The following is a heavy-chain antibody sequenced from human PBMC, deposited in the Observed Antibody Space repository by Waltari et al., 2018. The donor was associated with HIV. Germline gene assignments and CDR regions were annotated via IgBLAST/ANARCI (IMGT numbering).Heavy chain of an antibody. Sequence: EVQLVESGGGLVQPGRSLRLSCAASGFTFDDYAMHWVRPAPGKGLEWVSGISWNSGNINYADSVKGRFTISRDNAKNSLYLQLNSLRAEDTALYYCAKDILYGSGSYIDDFYYVMDVWGQGTTVTVSS. CDR2: ISWNSGNI. D-gene: IGHD3-10*01. J-gene: IGHJ6*02. CDR3: AKDILYGSGSYIDDFYYVMDV. CDR1: GFTFDDYA. V-gene: IGHV3-9*01.